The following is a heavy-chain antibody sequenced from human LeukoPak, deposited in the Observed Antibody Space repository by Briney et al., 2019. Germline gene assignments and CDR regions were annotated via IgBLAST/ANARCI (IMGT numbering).Heavy chain of an antibody. J-gene: IGHJ4*02. CDR3: AKDPSLWFGELVIYFDY. CDR2: ISGSGGST. Sequence: GGSLRLSCAASGFTFSSYAMSWVRQAPGKGLEWVSAISGSGGSTYYADSVKGRFTISRDNSKNTLYLQMNSLRAEDTAVYYCAKDPSLWFGELVIYFDYWGQGTLVTVSS. CDR1: GFTFSSYA. V-gene: IGHV3-23*01. D-gene: IGHD3-10*01.